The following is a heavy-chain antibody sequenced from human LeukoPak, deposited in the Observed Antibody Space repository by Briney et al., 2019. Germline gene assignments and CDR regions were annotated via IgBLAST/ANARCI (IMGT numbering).Heavy chain of an antibody. V-gene: IGHV4-59*12. CDR2: IYYTGTT. Sequence: SETLSLTCTVSGASISSYFWSWIRQPPGKGLEWIGYIYYTGTTSYNPSFKSRATTSVDTSKNQFSLKLSSVTAADTAVYYCARGYYYYYMDVWGKGTTVTVSS. J-gene: IGHJ6*03. CDR3: ARGYYYYYMDV. CDR1: GASISSYF.